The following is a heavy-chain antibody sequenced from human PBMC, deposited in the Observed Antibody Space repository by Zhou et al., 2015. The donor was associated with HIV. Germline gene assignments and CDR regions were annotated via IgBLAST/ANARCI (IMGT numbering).Heavy chain of an antibody. CDR2: IWHDGSKE. J-gene: IGHJ4*02. D-gene: IGHD1-14*01. CDR3: AKIRIDVTG. V-gene: IGHV3-30*02. Sequence: QVHLEESGGGVVQPGRSLRLSCAASGVNIRFYGMHWVRQAPGKGLEWVSSIWHDGSKEYYGDSVKGRFTISRDNSKNMVYLEMNSLRAEDTAVYYCAKIRIDVTGWGQGTLVTVSS. CDR1: GVNIRFYG.